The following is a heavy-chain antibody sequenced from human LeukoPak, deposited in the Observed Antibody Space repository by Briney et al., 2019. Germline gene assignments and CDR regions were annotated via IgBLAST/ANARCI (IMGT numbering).Heavy chain of an antibody. D-gene: IGHD6-19*01. Sequence: SETLSLTCTVSGGSISSGGYYWSWIRQHPGKGLEWIGYIYYSGSTYYNPSLKSRVTISVDTSKNQFPLKLSSVTAADTAVYYCARDRDSSGWYFDYWGQGTLVTVSS. CDR3: ARDRDSSGWYFDY. J-gene: IGHJ4*02. CDR1: GGSISSGGYY. V-gene: IGHV4-31*03. CDR2: IYYSGST.